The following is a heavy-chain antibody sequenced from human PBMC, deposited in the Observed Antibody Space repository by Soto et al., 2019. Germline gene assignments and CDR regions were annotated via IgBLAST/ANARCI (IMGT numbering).Heavy chain of an antibody. CDR3: ASLGFLLEWNYYMDV. Sequence: GGSLRLSCAASGFTFSSYGMNWVRQAPGKGLEWVSYISSSSSTIYYADSVKGRFTISRDNAKNSLYLQMNSLRAEDTAVYYCASLGFLLEWNYYMDVWGKGTTLTVSS. D-gene: IGHD3-3*01. V-gene: IGHV3-48*01. J-gene: IGHJ6*03. CDR2: ISSSSSTI. CDR1: GFTFSSYG.